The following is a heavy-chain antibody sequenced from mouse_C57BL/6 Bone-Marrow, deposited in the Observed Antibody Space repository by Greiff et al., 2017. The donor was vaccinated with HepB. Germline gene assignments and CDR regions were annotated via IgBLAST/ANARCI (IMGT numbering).Heavy chain of an antibody. CDR1: GYSITSGYY. CDR2: ISYDGSN. V-gene: IGHV3-6*01. CDR3: GGFAY. J-gene: IGHJ3*01. Sequence: DVKLQESGPGLVKPSQSLSLTCSVTGYSITSGYYWNWIRQFPGNKLEWMGYISYDGSNNYNPSLKNRISITRDTSKNQFFLKLNSVTTEDTATYYCGGFAYWGQGTLVTVSA.